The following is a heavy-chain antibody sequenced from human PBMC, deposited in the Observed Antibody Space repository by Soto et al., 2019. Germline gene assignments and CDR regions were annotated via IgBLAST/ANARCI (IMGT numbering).Heavy chain of an antibody. CDR2: TYYRSKWYN. D-gene: IGHD5-12*01. J-gene: IGHJ5*02. CDR3: AKGDNLGPKTGYAFDP. V-gene: IGHV6-1*01. Sequence: SQTLSLTCAISGDSVSSNSAAWNWIRQSPSRGLEWLGRTYYRSKWYNEYAVSVKSRITIKPDTSKNQFSLQLNSVTPEDTAVYFCAKGDNLGPKTGYAFDPWGQGIMVTVSS. CDR1: GDSVSSNSAA.